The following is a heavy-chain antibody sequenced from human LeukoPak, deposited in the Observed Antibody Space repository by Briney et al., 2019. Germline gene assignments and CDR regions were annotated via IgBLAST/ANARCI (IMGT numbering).Heavy chain of an antibody. V-gene: IGHV4-34*01. Sequence: SETLSLTCAVYGGSFSGYYWSWIRQPPGKGLEWIGEINHSGSTNYNPSLKSRVTISVDTSKNQFSLKLSSVTAEDTAVYYCAKDPNSYPDYWGQGTLVTVSS. J-gene: IGHJ4*02. CDR2: INHSGST. D-gene: IGHD5-18*01. CDR1: GGSFSGYY. CDR3: AKDPNSYPDY.